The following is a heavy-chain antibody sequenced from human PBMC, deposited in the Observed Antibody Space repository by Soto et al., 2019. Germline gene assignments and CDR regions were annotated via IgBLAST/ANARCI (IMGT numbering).Heavy chain of an antibody. CDR2: IVVGSGNT. CDR1: GYSRTELS. Sequence: SVKVSCKVSGYSRTELSMHWVRQARGQRLEWIGWIVVGSGNTNYAQKFQERVTITRDMSTSTAYMELSSLGSEDTAVYYCAAAGKVDDAFDIWGQGTMVT. J-gene: IGHJ3*02. V-gene: IGHV1-58*02. CDR3: AAAGKVDDAFDI.